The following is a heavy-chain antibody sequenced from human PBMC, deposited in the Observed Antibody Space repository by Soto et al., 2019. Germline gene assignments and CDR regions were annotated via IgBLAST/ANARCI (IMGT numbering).Heavy chain of an antibody. CDR1: GFTFSSYA. CDR3: AKRSFDYYYDSIVYYYDY. V-gene: IGHV3-23*01. CDR2: ISGSGGST. J-gene: IGHJ4*02. D-gene: IGHD3-22*01. Sequence: GGSLRLSCAASGFTFSSYAMSWVRQAPGKGLEWVSAISGSGGSTYYADSVKGRFTIARDNSKNTLYLQMNSLRAEDTAVYYCAKRSFDYYYDSIVYYYDYWGQGTLVTVSS.